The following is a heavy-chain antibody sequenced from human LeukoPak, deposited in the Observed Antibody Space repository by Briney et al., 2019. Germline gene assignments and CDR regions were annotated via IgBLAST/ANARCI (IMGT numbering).Heavy chain of an antibody. CDR2: ISSSSSTI. D-gene: IGHD6-19*01. V-gene: IGHV3-48*01. CDR3: ARGNRWLVFYYYGMDV. Sequence: PGGSLRLSCAASGFTFSSYSMNSVRQAPGKGLEWVSYISSSSSTIYYADSVKGRFTISRDNAKNSLYLQMNSLRAEDTAVYYCARGNRWLVFYYYGMDVWGQGTTVTVSS. CDR1: GFTFSSYS. J-gene: IGHJ6*02.